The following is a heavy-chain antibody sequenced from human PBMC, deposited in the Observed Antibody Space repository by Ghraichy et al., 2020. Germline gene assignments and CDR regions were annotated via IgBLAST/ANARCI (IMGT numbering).Heavy chain of an antibody. CDR3: ARGSKVVRFYYYDALDV. D-gene: IGHD4-23*01. J-gene: IGHJ6*02. CDR2: ITSSSRTK. Sequence: LSLTCVASGFTLSSYSLNWVRQAPGKGLEWVSYITSSSRTKSYADSMKGRFTISRDNAKNSLYLQMNSLRDEDTAVYYCARGSKVVRFYYYDALDVWGQGTTVTVSS. V-gene: IGHV3-48*02. CDR1: GFTLSSYS.